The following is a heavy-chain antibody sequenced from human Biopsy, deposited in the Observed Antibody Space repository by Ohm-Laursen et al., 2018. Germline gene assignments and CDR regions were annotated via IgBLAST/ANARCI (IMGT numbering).Heavy chain of an antibody. Sequence: SETLSLTCAVSGKTFSDYYWSWIRQPPGKGLDWIGQINQSGRTNYNPSLKSRVNISADKSNNQFSLKLTSVTSADTAVYFCGNEVHGKDYWGRGALVTVSS. CDR3: GNEVHGKDY. CDR1: GKTFSDYY. D-gene: IGHD4-23*01. V-gene: IGHV4-34*08. J-gene: IGHJ4*02. CDR2: INQSGRT.